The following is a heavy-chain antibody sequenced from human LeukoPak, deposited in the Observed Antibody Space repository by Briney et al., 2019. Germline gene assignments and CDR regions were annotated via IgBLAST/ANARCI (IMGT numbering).Heavy chain of an antibody. J-gene: IGHJ4*02. D-gene: IGHD6-13*01. CDR3: ASPAAGTRIFDY. V-gene: IGHV1-69*13. Sequence: ASVKVSCKASGGTFSSYAISWVRQAPGQGLEWMGGIIPIFGTANCAQKFQGRVTITADESTSTAYMELSSLRSEDTAVYYCASPAAGTRIFDYWGQGTLVTVSS. CDR2: IIPIFGTA. CDR1: GGTFSSYA.